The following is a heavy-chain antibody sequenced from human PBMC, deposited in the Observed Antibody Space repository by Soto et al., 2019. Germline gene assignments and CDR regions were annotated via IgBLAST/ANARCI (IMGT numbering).Heavy chain of an antibody. D-gene: IGHD6-19*01. CDR3: AQSLSSGHLLIFDY. CDR1: GFSLSTSGVG. J-gene: IGHJ4*02. V-gene: IGHV2-5*02. CDR2: IYWDDDK. Sequence: QITLKESGPTLVKPTQTLTLTCNFSGFSLSTSGVGVGWNRQPPGTALEWLALIYWDDDKRYSPSLKSRLTITQDTSKNQVVLTLTNIDPVDTATYYCAQSLSSGHLLIFDYWGLGTLVTVSS.